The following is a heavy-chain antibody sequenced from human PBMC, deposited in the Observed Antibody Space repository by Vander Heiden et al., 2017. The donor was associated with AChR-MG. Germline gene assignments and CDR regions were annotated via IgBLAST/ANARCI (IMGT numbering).Heavy chain of an antibody. V-gene: IGHV1-18*01. Sequence: QVQLVQSGAEVKKPGASVKVSCKASGYTFSNYGINWVRQAPGQGLEWVGWISAYTGHTDYAQDVQGRVTMTANTSTTTVYMDLRGLRSDDTAIYYCARTLPAAGGKFYLDSWGQGTLVTVSS. J-gene: IGHJ4*02. CDR3: ARTLPAAGGKFYLDS. D-gene: IGHD1-26*01. CDR1: GYTFSNYG. CDR2: ISAYTGHT.